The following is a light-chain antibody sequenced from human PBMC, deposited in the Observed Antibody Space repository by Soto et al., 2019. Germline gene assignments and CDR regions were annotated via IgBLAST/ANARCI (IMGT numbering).Light chain of an antibody. J-gene: IGLJ3*02. CDR3: SSYRSSSTRWV. CDR1: SSDVGGYDY. CDR2: EVS. V-gene: IGLV2-14*01. Sequence: QSALTQPASVSGSPGQSITISCTGTSSDVGGYDYVSWYQQHPGKAPKLMIYEVSNRPSGVSNRFSGSKSGNTASLTISGLQAEDEADYYCSSYRSSSTRWVFGGGTKLTVL.